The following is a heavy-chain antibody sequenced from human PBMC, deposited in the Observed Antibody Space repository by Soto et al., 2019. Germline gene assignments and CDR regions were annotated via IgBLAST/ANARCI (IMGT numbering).Heavy chain of an antibody. Sequence: GGSLRLSCAASGFTVNSNYMSWVRQAPGNGLEWVSVVHSGGNTYYADSVKGRFTISRDISKNTLYLQMNSLRAEDTAVYYCARAPYSSSWYTFDPWGQGTLVTV. V-gene: IGHV3-66*01. CDR3: ARAPYSSSWYTFDP. J-gene: IGHJ5*02. D-gene: IGHD6-13*01. CDR2: VHSGGNT. CDR1: GFTVNSNY.